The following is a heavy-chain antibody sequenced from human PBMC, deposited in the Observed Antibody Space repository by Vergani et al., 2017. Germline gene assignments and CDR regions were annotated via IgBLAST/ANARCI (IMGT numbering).Heavy chain of an antibody. Sequence: QVQLVESGGGVVQPGRSLRLSCAASGFTFSSYGMHWVRQAPGKGLEWVAVISYDGSNKYYADSVKGRFTISRDNAKNSLYLQMNSLRAEDTAVYYCARDPEGGLPDYWGQGTLVTVSS. CDR3: ARDPEGGLPDY. D-gene: IGHD3-16*01. J-gene: IGHJ4*02. CDR1: GFTFSSYG. CDR2: ISYDGSNK. V-gene: IGHV3-30*03.